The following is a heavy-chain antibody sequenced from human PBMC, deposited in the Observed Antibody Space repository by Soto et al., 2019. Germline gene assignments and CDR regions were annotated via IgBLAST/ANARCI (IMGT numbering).Heavy chain of an antibody. CDR2: FDPEDGET. CDR1: GYTLTELS. J-gene: IGHJ5*02. D-gene: IGHD3-10*01. V-gene: IGHV1-24*01. Sequence: ASVKVSCKVSGYTLTELSMHWVRQAPGKGLEWMGGFDPEDGETIYAQKFQGRVTMTEDTSTDTAYMELSSLRSEDTAVYYCATVRVWFGELTNWFDPWGQGTLVTVSS. CDR3: ATVRVWFGELTNWFDP.